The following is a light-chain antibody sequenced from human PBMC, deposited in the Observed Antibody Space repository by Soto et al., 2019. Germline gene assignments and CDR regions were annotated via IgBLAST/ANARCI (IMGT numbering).Light chain of an antibody. Sequence: DIPLTQSPSFLSASVGDRVTITCRASQDISSNLAWYQQKPGKAPKLLIYAASTLQSGVPSRFSGSGSGTEFTLTISSLHPEDFASYYCQHLNTYLTFGGGTKVEIK. CDR3: QHLNTYLT. CDR1: QDISSN. J-gene: IGKJ4*01. CDR2: AAS. V-gene: IGKV1-9*01.